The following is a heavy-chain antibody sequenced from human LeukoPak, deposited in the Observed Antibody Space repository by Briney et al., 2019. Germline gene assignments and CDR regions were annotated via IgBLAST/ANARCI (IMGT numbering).Heavy chain of an antibody. J-gene: IGHJ4*02. CDR3: ARRLNPPIAAAQSYYFDY. CDR2: IYYSGST. Sequence: SETLSLTCTVSGGSISSSSYYWGWIRQPPGKGLEWIGSIYYSGSTYYNPSLKSRVTISVDTSKNQFSLKLSSVTAADTAVYYCARRLNPPIAAAQSYYFDYWGQGTLVTVSS. CDR1: GGSISSSSYY. V-gene: IGHV4-39*01. D-gene: IGHD6-13*01.